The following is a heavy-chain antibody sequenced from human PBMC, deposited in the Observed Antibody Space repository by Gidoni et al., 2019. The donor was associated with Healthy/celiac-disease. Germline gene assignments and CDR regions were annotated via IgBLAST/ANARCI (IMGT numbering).Heavy chain of an antibody. CDR3: ARAADYYGSGPPNPAFDY. CDR2: IYHSGST. J-gene: IGHJ4*02. D-gene: IGHD3-10*01. CDR1: VCSLSSGGYP. V-gene: IGHV4-30-2*01. Sequence: QLQLQESGSGLVKPSQTLSLTCPVSVCSLSSGGYPWSGIRPPPGKGLEWIGYIYHSGSTYYNPSLKSRVTISVDRSKSQFSLKLSSVTAADTAVYYCARAADYYGSGPPNPAFDYWGQGTLVTVSS.